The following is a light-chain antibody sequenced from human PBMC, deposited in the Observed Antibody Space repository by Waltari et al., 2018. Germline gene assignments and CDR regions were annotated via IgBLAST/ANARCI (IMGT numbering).Light chain of an antibody. CDR2: YAN. J-gene: IGKJ2*03. Sequence: IQMSQYPSSLSASVGDRVTITCRASQGISSYLNWYQQKPGKAPKLLIYYANSLASGVPSRFSGSGSGTEFTLTISSLQPEDFATYYCQQGNSYPYSFGQGTKVEIK. V-gene: IGKV1-13*02. CDR3: QQGNSYPYS. CDR1: QGISSY.